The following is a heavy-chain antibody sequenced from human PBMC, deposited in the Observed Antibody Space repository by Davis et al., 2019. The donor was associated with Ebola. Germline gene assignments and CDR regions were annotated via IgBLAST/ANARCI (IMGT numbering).Heavy chain of an antibody. Sequence: GGSLRLSCAASGFTFSSYAMHWVRQAPGKGLEWVAVISYDGSNKYYADSVKGRFTISRDNSKNTLYLQMNSLRAEDTAVYYCARDLSGLDVWGKGTTVTVSS. D-gene: IGHD6-25*01. V-gene: IGHV3-30-3*01. CDR2: ISYDGSNK. CDR1: GFTFSSYA. J-gene: IGHJ6*04. CDR3: ARDLSGLDV.